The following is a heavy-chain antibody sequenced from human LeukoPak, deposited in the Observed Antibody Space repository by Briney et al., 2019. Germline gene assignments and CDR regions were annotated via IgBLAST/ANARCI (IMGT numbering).Heavy chain of an antibody. V-gene: IGHV3-74*01. Sequence: GGSLRLSCAASGFTFSSYWMHWVRQAPGKGLVWVSRINSDGSSTSYADSVKGRFTISRDNAKNTLYLQMNSLRAEDTAVYYCASWAGYCSSTSCQFDYWGQGTLVAVSS. CDR2: INSDGSST. J-gene: IGHJ4*02. CDR3: ASWAGYCSSTSCQFDY. CDR1: GFTFSSYW. D-gene: IGHD2-2*01.